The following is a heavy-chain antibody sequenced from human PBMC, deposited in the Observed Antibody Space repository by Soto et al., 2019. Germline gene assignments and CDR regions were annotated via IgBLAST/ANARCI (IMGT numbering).Heavy chain of an antibody. J-gene: IGHJ6*02. Sequence: GGSLRLSCAASGFTFSSYAMHWVRQAPGKGLEWVAVISYDGSNKYYADSVKGRFTISRDNSKNTLYLQMNSLRAEDTAVYYCARGEVLRYFDYYYYGMDVWGQGTTVTVSS. CDR2: ISYDGSNK. CDR3: ARGEVLRYFDYYYYGMDV. V-gene: IGHV3-30-3*01. D-gene: IGHD3-9*01. CDR1: GFTFSSYA.